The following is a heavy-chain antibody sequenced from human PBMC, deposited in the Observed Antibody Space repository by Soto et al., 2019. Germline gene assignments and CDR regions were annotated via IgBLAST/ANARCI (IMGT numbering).Heavy chain of an antibody. CDR3: AIRSAILKDYDYYGMDG. J-gene: IGHJ6*02. CDR1: GGSSSSRNYF. CDR2: IYYTGAT. D-gene: IGHD3-3*01. V-gene: IGHV4-39*01. Sequence: SETLSLTCTVCGGSSSSRNYFWGWIRQPPGKGLEWIGSIYYTGATDYNPSLKSPVTISVDTSQHQFSLKLSSVTAADTAVYYCAIRSAILKDYDYYGMDGWGQGTTVT.